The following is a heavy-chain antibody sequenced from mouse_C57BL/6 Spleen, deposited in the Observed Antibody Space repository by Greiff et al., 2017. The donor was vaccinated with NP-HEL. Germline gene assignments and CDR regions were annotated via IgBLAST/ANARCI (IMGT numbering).Heavy chain of an antibody. Sequence: EVNLVESGPGLAKPSPTLSLTCSVTGYSITSDYWNWIRKFPGNKLEYMGYISYSGSNYYNPSLKSRISITRDTTKNQYYLQLTSGTTEDTATYYCASSVVATDYAMDYWGQGTSVTVSS. J-gene: IGHJ4*01. V-gene: IGHV3-8*01. CDR1: GYSITSDY. CDR2: ISYSGSN. D-gene: IGHD1-1*01. CDR3: ASSVVATDYAMDY.